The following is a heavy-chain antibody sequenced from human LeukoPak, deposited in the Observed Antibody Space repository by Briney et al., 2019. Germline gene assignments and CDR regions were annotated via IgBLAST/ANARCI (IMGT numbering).Heavy chain of an antibody. CDR1: GYTFTSYG. D-gene: IGHD1-26*01. CDR2: ISAYNGNT. J-gene: IGHJ6*02. V-gene: IGHV1-18*01. CDR3: ARDSLGWELPERYGMDV. Sequence: ASVKVSCKASGYTFTSYGISWVRQAPGQGLEWMGWISAYNGNTSYAQKLQGRVTMTTDTSTSTAYMELRSLRSDDTAVYYCARDSLGWELPERYGMDVWGQGTTVTVSS.